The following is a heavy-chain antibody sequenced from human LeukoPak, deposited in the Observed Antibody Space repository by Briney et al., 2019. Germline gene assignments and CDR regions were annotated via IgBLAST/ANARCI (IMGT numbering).Heavy chain of an antibody. CDR3: ARAHSSSWDDY. Sequence: PSETLSLTCPVHGGSFSGYCWSWIRQPPGKGLEWIGEINHSGSTNYNPSLKSRVTISVDTSKNQFSLKLSSVTTADTAVYYCARAHSSSWDDYWGQGTLVTVSS. J-gene: IGHJ4*02. V-gene: IGHV4-34*01. CDR2: INHSGST. D-gene: IGHD6-13*01. CDR1: GGSFSGYC.